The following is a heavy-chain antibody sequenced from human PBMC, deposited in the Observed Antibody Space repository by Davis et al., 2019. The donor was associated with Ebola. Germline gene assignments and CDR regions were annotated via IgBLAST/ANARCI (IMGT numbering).Heavy chain of an antibody. Sequence: ASALISCNSSGYTFTSYGLVWVRQAPGLGLEWLGWISGFNTNTNFAQKFQGRVTVSKDTSTNTAYMDLRSLTSDDTAIYYCARAPNYDVLTGTSSYYFDYWGQGTLVTVSS. CDR3: ARAPNYDVLTGTSSYYFDY. V-gene: IGHV1-18*04. CDR2: ISGFNTNT. D-gene: IGHD3-9*01. CDR1: GYTFTSYG. J-gene: IGHJ4*02.